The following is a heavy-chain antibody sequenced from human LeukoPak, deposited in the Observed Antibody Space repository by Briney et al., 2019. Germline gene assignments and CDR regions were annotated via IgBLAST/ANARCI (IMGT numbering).Heavy chain of an antibody. CDR2: ISGSGDST. Sequence: GGSLRLSCAASGFTFSSYAMSWVRQAPGKGLEWVSVISGSGDSTYYADSVKGRFTISRDNAKNSLYLQMNSLRAEDTAVYYCARWNGDYVQADYWGQGTLVTVSS. J-gene: IGHJ4*02. CDR3: ARWNGDYVQADY. V-gene: IGHV3-23*01. D-gene: IGHD4-17*01. CDR1: GFTFSSYA.